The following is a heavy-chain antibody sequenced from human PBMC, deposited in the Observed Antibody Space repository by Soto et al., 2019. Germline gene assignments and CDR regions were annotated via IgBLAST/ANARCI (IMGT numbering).Heavy chain of an antibody. CDR2: ISVNHGNT. V-gene: IGHV1-18*01. Sequence: QFQRGQSETEVKKLGPPGKSSCKASVSTFAKYAISWVRQAPGKGLEWVGWISVNHGNTVHEQKFRGRVNMTTDTSTSTAYMELGSLKSDDTAIYYCAKDCSGASCGFDIWGQGTLVTVSS. CDR3: AKDCSGASCGFDI. J-gene: IGHJ4*02. CDR1: VSTFAKYA. D-gene: IGHD2-15*01.